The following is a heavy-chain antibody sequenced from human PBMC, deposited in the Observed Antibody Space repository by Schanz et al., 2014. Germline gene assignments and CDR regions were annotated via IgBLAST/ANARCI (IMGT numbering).Heavy chain of an antibody. V-gene: IGHV3-11*01. CDR2: ISNSGTTI. D-gene: IGHD3-9*01. CDR3: AKHVRSLTGNDY. J-gene: IGHJ4*02. CDR1: GFTFSDYY. Sequence: QVQLVESGGGLVKPGGSLRLSCAASGFTFSDYYMSWIRQAPGKGLEWVSYISNSGTTIYYADSVKGRFTISRDNSKNTLYLQVNSLRAEDTAVYYCAKHVRSLTGNDYWGQGTLVTVSS.